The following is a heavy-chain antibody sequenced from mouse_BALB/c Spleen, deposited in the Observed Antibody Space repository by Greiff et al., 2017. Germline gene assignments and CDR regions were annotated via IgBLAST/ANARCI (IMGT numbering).Heavy chain of an antibody. Sequence: EVKVVESGGGLVQPGGSRKLSCAASGFTFSDYGMAWVRQAPGKGPEWVAFISNLAYSIYYADTVTGRFTISRENAKNTLYLEMSSLRSEDTAMYYCARDGSYDGYYRAMDYWGQGTSVTVSS. CDR1: GFTFSDYG. V-gene: IGHV5-15*02. CDR3: ARDGSYDGYYRAMDY. CDR2: ISNLAYSI. J-gene: IGHJ4*01. D-gene: IGHD2-3*01.